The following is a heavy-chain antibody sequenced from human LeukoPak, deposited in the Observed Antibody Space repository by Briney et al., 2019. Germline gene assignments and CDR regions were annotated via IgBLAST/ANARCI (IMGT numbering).Heavy chain of an antibody. V-gene: IGHV4-38-2*02. CDR2: MSHFLNT. D-gene: IGHD2-2*01. CDR1: GYSITSGYY. Sequence: SETLSLTCTVSGYSITSGYYWGWIRQPPGKGLEWIGRMSHFLNTYYNPSLKSRVTISADTSKNQFSLKLTSVTAADTAVYYCARDSGGVGYCSSTSCPLGAFDIWGQGTMVTVSS. J-gene: IGHJ3*02. CDR3: ARDSGGVGYCSSTSCPLGAFDI.